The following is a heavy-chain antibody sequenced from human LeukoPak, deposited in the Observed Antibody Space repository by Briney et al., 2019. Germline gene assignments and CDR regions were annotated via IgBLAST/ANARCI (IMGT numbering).Heavy chain of an antibody. Sequence: GGSLRLSCAASGFTVTSSYMSWVRQAPGKGLEWVSVIYSGGHTDYADSVKGRFTISRDNSENTVYLQMNTLRAEDTAVYYCARSVGYCTGIRCPPAAFFRHWGQGTLVTVSS. CDR2: IYSGGHT. D-gene: IGHD2-8*02. V-gene: IGHV3-53*01. CDR3: ARSVGYCTGIRCPPAAFFRH. J-gene: IGHJ1*01. CDR1: GFTVTSSY.